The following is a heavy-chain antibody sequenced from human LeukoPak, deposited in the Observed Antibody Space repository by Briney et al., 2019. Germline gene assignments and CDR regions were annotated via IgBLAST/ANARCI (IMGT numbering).Heavy chain of an antibody. CDR1: GYTVTGYD. D-gene: IGHD2/OR15-2a*01. J-gene: IGHJ4*02. Sequence: GASVKVSCKASGYTVTGYDISWVRQAPAQGLEWMGWISADNTNTNYAQKLQGRVTMTTDTSTRTAYMELRSLRSDDTALYYCARAITTSGFRTDYWGQGTLVTVSS. CDR3: ARAITTSGFRTDY. V-gene: IGHV1-18*01. CDR2: ISADNTNT.